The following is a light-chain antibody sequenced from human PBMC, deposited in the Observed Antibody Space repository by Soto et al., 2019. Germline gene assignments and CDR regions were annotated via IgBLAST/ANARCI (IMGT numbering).Light chain of an antibody. V-gene: IGLV2-14*03. Sequence: QSALTQPASVSGSPGQSVTISCAGTSSGVGRYNFVSWYQQPPGKAPQLMIYDVSSRPSGVSNRFSGSKSGNTASLTISGLQAEDEADYYCSSYPCSYTYAFGTGTKVTVL. J-gene: IGLJ1*01. CDR3: SSYPCSYTYA. CDR2: DVS. CDR1: SSGVGRYNF.